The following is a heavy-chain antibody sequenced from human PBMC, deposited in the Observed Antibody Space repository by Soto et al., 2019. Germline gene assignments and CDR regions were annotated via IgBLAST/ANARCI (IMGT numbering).Heavy chain of an antibody. V-gene: IGHV3-33*01. Sequence: QVQLVESGGGVVQPGRSLRLSCAASGFTFSSYGMHWVRQAPGKGREWVAVIWYDGSNKYYADSVKGRFTISRDNSKNTLYLQMNSLRAEDTAVYYCARDLTEQWLVLGYWGQGTLVTVSS. CDR2: IWYDGSNK. CDR1: GFTFSSYG. D-gene: IGHD6-19*01. J-gene: IGHJ4*02. CDR3: ARDLTEQWLVLGY.